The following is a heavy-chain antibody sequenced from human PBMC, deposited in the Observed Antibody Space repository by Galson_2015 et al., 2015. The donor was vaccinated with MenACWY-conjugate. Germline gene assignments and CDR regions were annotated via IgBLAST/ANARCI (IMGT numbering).Heavy chain of an antibody. CDR1: GFTISNYV. V-gene: IGHV3-23*01. J-gene: IGHJ4*02. CDR2: ITGSGGTT. Sequence: SLRLSCAASGFTISNYVMSWVRQAPGKGLESVSAITGSGGTTYYADSVKGRFTISRDNSKNTLNLQMNSLRAEDTALYYCARSTLGWLRNPLYWGQGTLVTVSS. CDR3: ARSTLGWLRNPLY. D-gene: IGHD5-12*01.